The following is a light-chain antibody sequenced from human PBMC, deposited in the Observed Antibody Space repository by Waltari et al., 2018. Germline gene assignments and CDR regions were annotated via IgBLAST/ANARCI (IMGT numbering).Light chain of an antibody. J-gene: IGLJ2*01. V-gene: IGLV1-51*02. CDR3: GTWDSSLSALV. Sequence: QSVLTQPPSVSAAPGQKVTISCSGSSSNIGNNYVSWYQQLPGRAPKLFIYEKKKRPSGIPDRFSGSKSGTSATLGITGLQTGDEADYYCGTWDSSLSALVFGGGTNLTVL. CDR2: EKK. CDR1: SSNIGNNY.